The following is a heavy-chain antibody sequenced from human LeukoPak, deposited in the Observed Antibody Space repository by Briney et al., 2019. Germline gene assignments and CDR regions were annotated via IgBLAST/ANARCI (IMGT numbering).Heavy chain of an antibody. CDR3: ARVVGDYLYYFDY. CDR2: IYPGDSDS. Sequence: GESLKISCKGSGYSFSSYWIGRVRQMPGKGLEWMGIIYPGDSDSRYSPSFQGQVTITADKSISTTYLQWSSLKASDTAMYYCARVVGDYLYYFDYWGQGTLVTVSS. V-gene: IGHV5-51*01. J-gene: IGHJ4*02. D-gene: IGHD2-21*01. CDR1: GYSFSSYW.